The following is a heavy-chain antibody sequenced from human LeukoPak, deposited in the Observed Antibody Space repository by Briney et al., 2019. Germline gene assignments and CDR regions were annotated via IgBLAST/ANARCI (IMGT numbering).Heavy chain of an antibody. V-gene: IGHV1-46*01. CDR3: ARHIAAAGTLDY. Sequence: GASVKVSCKASGYTFTSHYMHWVRQAPGQGLEWMGIINPSGGSTSYAQKFQGRVTMTRDTSTSTVYMELSSLRSEDTAVYYCARHIAAAGTLDYWGQGTLVTVSS. J-gene: IGHJ4*02. CDR1: GYTFTSHY. CDR2: INPSGGST. D-gene: IGHD6-13*01.